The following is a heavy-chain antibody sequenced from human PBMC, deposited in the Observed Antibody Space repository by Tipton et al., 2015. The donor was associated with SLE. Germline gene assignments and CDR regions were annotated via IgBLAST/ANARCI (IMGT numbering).Heavy chain of an antibody. V-gene: IGHV4-59*01. CDR3: ARGTRVSATKL. J-gene: IGHJ4*02. D-gene: IGHD2-21*02. CDR2: ADYSGST. Sequence: TLSLTYTVSGGSISSYFWSWIRQPPGKGLEWLGYADYSGSTNYNPSLKSRVTMSVDLSKNQFSLNLTSMTAADTAVYYCARGTRVSATKLWGQGTLVTVSS. CDR1: GGSISSYF.